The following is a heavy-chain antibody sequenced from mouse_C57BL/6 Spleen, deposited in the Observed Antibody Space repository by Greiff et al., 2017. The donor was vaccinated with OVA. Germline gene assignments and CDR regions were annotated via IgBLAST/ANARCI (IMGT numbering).Heavy chain of an antibody. J-gene: IGHJ2*01. CDR3: ASGVVH. CDR1: GYTFTSYW. CDR2: IDPSDSYT. D-gene: IGHD1-1*02. V-gene: IGHV1-50*01. Sequence: QVQLQQPGAELVKPGASVKLSCKASGYTFTSYWMQWVKQRPGQGLEWIGEIDPSDSYTNYNQKFKGKATLTVDTSPSTAYMQLSSLTSEDSAVYYCASGVVHWGQGTTLTVSS.